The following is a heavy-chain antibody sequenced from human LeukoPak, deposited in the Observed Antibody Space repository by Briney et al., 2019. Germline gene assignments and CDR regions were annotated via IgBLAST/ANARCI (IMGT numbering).Heavy chain of an antibody. CDR2: IDPSDSYT. J-gene: IGHJ4*02. V-gene: IGHV5-10-1*01. D-gene: IGHD4-17*01. Sequence: GESLKISCKGSGYSFTSYWISWVRQMPRKGLEWMGRIDPSDSYTNYSPSFQGHVTISADKSISTAYLQWSSLKASDTAMYYCARQTDYGDATDYWGQGTLVTVSS. CDR1: GYSFTSYW. CDR3: ARQTDYGDATDY.